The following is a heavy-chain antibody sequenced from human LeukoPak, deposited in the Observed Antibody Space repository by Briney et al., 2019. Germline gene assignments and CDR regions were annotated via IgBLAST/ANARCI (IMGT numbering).Heavy chain of an antibody. D-gene: IGHD6-13*01. CDR1: GCSISDGAYY. Sequence: SQTLSLTCTVSGCSISDGAYYWTWIRQHPGKGLEWIGYIYYTGDIFYNPSLKSRLTISVDTSKNHFSLKLNSVTAADTAVYFCAREGAATGTPRAFDIWGPGTMVTVSS. V-gene: IGHV4-31*03. CDR2: IYYTGDI. J-gene: IGHJ3*02. CDR3: AREGAATGTPRAFDI.